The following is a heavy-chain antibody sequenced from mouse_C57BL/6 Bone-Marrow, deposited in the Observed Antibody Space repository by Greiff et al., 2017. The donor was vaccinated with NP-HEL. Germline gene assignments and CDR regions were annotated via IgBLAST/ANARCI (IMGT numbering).Heavy chain of an antibody. Sequence: VQLQQPGAELVKPGASVKMSCKASGYTFTSYWITWVKQRPGQGLERIGDIYPGSGSTNYNEKFKSKATLTVDTSSSTAYMQLSSLTSEDSAVYYCARGFATVERAYWGQGTLVTVSA. D-gene: IGHD1-1*01. V-gene: IGHV1-55*01. CDR2: IYPGSGST. CDR1: GYTFTSYW. CDR3: ARGFATVERAY. J-gene: IGHJ3*01.